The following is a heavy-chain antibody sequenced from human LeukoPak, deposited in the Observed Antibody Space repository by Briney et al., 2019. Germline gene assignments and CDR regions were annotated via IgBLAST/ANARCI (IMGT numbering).Heavy chain of an antibody. V-gene: IGHV3-30*02. Sequence: GGSLRLSCAASGFTFSHYGMHWVRQAPGKGLEWVAFTRYDGSNKSYGDSVKGRFTISRDNSKNTLYLQMNSLRAEDTAVYYCAKDSGIVVVPAAIWDDWGQGTMVTVSS. CDR2: TRYDGSNK. J-gene: IGHJ3*01. CDR3: AKDSGIVVVPAAIWDD. D-gene: IGHD2-2*01. CDR1: GFTFSHYG.